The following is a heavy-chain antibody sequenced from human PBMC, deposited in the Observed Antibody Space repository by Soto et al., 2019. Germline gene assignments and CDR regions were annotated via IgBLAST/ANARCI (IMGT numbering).Heavy chain of an antibody. CDR2: MNPDSANT. V-gene: IGHV1-8*01. D-gene: IGHD1-26*01. CDR3: ARAIRNQLLSDY. Sequence: QVQLVQSGAEVKQPGASVKVSCRTSGYTFTNYDINWVRQATGQGLEYMGWMNPDSANTGYAQKFQGRVTMTRDTSIYTAYMELNSLTSEDTAIYYCARAIRNQLLSDYWGQGSLVIVSS. J-gene: IGHJ4*02. CDR1: GYTFTNYD.